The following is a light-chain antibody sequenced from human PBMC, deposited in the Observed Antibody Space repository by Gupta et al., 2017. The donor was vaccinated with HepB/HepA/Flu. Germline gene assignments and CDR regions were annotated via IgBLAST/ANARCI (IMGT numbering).Light chain of an antibody. V-gene: IGLV2-23*02. CDR2: EVT. J-gene: IGLJ3*02. CDR3: CAYASSSTLV. CDR1: SSDVGSYNL. Sequence: QSALTQPASVSGSPVQSITISCTGTSSDVGSYNLVSWYQQHPGKAPKLMIYEVTERPAGVADRFSGSKSGNTASLTISGLQAEDEADYYCCAYASSSTLVFGGGTKVTVL.